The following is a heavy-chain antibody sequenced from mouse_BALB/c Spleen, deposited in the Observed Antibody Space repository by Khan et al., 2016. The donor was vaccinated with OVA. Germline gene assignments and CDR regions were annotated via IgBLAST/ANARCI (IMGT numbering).Heavy chain of an antibody. CDR1: GYSITSDYA. Sequence: EVQLQESGPGLVKPSQSLSLTCTVTGYSITSDYAWNWIRQFPGNKLEWMGSINYSGSTNYNPSLKSRISITRDTSKNQFFLQLNSVTTEDTATYYCARDDSQYNYAMDYWGQGTAVTVSS. D-gene: IGHD2-4*01. V-gene: IGHV3-2*02. CDR3: ARDDSQYNYAMDY. J-gene: IGHJ4*01. CDR2: INYSGST.